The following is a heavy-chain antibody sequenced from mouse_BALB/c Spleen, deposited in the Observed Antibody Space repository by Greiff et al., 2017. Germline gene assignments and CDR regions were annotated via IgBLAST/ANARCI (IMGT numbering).Heavy chain of an antibody. Sequence: EVKVVESGGDLVKPGGSLKLSCAASGFTFSSYGMSWVRQTPDKRLEWVATISSGGSYTYYPDSVKGRFTISRDNAKNTLYLQMSSLKSEDTAMYYCARRYYGSSGNYAMDYWGQGTSVTVSS. CDR3: ARRYYGSSGNYAMDY. CDR1: GFTFSSYG. CDR2: ISSGGSYT. D-gene: IGHD1-1*01. J-gene: IGHJ4*01. V-gene: IGHV5-6*02.